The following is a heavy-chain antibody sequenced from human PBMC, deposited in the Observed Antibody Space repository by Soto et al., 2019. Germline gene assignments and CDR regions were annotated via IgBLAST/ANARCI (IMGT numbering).Heavy chain of an antibody. CDR2: INPKNGAT. V-gene: IGHV1-2*04. Sequence: GASVKVSCKASGYSFSEYYVEWVRQVPGQGLEWLGWINPKNGATRYAQKFQGWVTMTRDTSISTAYMELSRLRSDDTAVYYCARQLPPNWGIDYWGQGTLVTVPS. D-gene: IGHD7-27*01. J-gene: IGHJ4*02. CDR1: GYSFSEYY. CDR3: ARQLPPNWGIDY.